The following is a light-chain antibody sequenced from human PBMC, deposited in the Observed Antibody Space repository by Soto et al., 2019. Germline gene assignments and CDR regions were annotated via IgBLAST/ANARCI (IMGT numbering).Light chain of an antibody. J-gene: IGKJ3*01. Sequence: EIVMTQSTATLSVSPGERATLSCRASQSVSGNLAWYQQKPGQAPRLLIYAASTRATGIPARFSGSGSGTEFTLTISSLQSEDCAVYYCQQYNNWPPITFGPGTKVDIK. V-gene: IGKV3-15*01. CDR2: AAS. CDR3: QQYNNWPPIT. CDR1: QSVSGN.